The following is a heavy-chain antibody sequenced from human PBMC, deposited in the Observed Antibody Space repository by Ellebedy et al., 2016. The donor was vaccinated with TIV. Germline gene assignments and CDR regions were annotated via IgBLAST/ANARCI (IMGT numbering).Heavy chain of an antibody. Sequence: GESLKISCEASGLSFSSYWMHWVRQGKGLVWVSRITTDVTNTAYADSVKARFTLSRDNARNTVYLQMNSLTADDTAVYFCARDGGSGTPFDYWGQGTLVTVSS. CDR2: ITTDVTNT. J-gene: IGHJ4*02. D-gene: IGHD3-10*01. CDR3: ARDGGSGTPFDY. V-gene: IGHV3-74*01. CDR1: GLSFSSYW.